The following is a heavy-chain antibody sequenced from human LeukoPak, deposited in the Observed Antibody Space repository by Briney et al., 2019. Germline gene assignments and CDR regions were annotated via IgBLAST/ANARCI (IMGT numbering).Heavy chain of an antibody. CDR1: GFTFSSYA. CDR3: ARHLSGVTGYTYGRGIDY. J-gene: IGHJ4*02. V-gene: IGHV3-7*01. CDR2: IKKDGSEK. Sequence: GGSLRLSCAASGFTFSSYAMHWVRQAPGKGLEWVANIKKDGSEKYYVDSVKGRFTISRDNAKTSLYLHMNSLRAEDTAVYYCARHLSGVTGYTYGRGIDYWGQGTLVTVSS. D-gene: IGHD5-18*01.